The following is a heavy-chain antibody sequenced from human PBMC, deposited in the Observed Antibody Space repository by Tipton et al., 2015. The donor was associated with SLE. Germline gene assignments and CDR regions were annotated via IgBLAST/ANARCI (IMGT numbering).Heavy chain of an antibody. V-gene: IGHV4-59*12. J-gene: IGHJ1*01. CDR2: IYYSGST. CDR3: ARCYSNYEYFRH. D-gene: IGHD4-11*01. Sequence: TLSLTCTVSGVSISSYYWSWIRQPPGKGLEWIGYIYYSGSTNYNPSLKSRVTISVDTSKNQFSLKLSSVTAADTAVYYCARCYSNYEYFRHWGQGTLVTVSS. CDR1: GVSISSYY.